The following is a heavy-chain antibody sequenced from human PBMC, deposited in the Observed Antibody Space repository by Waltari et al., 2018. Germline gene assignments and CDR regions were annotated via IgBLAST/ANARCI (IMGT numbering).Heavy chain of an antibody. Sequence: QLQLVASGGVVVQPGRSLRLSCAASGLSSSTYGLPLFRQAPGKGLEWVELIWNDGSNRYYADSVKGRFTISRDNSKNTLYLQMNSLTTEDTAIYYCAKAGRAVAGTWVDYFDSWGQGTQVTVSS. V-gene: IGHV3-30*02. CDR2: IWNDGSNR. D-gene: IGHD6-19*01. J-gene: IGHJ4*02. CDR1: GLSSSTYG. CDR3: AKAGRAVAGTWVDYFDS.